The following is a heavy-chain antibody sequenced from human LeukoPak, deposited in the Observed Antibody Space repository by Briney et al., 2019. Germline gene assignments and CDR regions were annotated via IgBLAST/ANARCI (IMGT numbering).Heavy chain of an antibody. CDR3: ARNEATVTTNYYYGMDV. CDR2: IYYSGST. CDR1: GGSISSYY. Sequence: SETLSLTCTVSGGSISSYYWSWIRQPPGKGLEWIGYIYYSGSTNYNPSLKSRVTISVDTSKNQFSLKLSSVTAADTAVYYCARNEATVTTNYYYGMDVWGQGTTVTVSS. D-gene: IGHD4-11*01. V-gene: IGHV4-59*08. J-gene: IGHJ6*02.